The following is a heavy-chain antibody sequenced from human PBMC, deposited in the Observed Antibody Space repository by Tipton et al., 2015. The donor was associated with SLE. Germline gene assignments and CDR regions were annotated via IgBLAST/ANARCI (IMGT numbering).Heavy chain of an antibody. CDR3: ARDERLGYCSSTSCSSLDY. CDR2: ISSSGSTI. Sequence: SLRLSCAASGFTFSSYEMNWVRQAPGKGLEWVSYISSSGSTIYYADSVKGRFTISRDNAKNSLYLQMNSLRAEDTAVYYCARDERLGYCSSTSCSSLDYWGQGTLVTNSS. CDR1: GFTFSSYE. D-gene: IGHD2-2*01. V-gene: IGHV3-48*03. J-gene: IGHJ4*02.